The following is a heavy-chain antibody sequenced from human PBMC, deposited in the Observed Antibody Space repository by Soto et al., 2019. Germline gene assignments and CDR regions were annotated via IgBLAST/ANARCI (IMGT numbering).Heavy chain of an antibody. V-gene: IGHV3-23*03. J-gene: IGHJ4*02. Sequence: TGGSLRLSCTASGFSFSNYAVTWVRQAPGKGLEWVSSIGSDTSYIYYADSVKGRFTISRDKSKNTVFLQMNSLRADDTAVYHCAKDPNGDYVGAFDSWGQGALVTVSS. CDR2: IGSDTSYI. D-gene: IGHD4-17*01. CDR1: GFSFSNYA. CDR3: AKDPNGDYVGAFDS.